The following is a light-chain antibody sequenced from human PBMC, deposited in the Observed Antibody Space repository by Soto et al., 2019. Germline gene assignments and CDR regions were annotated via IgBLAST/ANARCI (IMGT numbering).Light chain of an antibody. Sequence: EIVMTQSPATLSVPPGERATLFCRASRNIGGKLAWFQQKPGQAPTLLMYAVSTRAAGVPPRFSGSGSGTEFTLTISSLQSEDFAVYYCQQYDNWPQYTFGQGTKLDIK. CDR2: AVS. V-gene: IGKV3-15*01. CDR3: QQYDNWPQYT. CDR1: RNIGGK. J-gene: IGKJ2*01.